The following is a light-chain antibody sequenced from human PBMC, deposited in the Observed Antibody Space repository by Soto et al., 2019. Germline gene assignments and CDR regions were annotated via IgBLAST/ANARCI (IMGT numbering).Light chain of an antibody. J-gene: IGKJ2*01. CDR1: QSISSF. CDR2: AAS. Sequence: DIQMTQSPSSLSASVGDRVTITCRASQSISSFLNWYQQKPGKAPKLLIYAASNLQGGVPSRFSGSGSGTDFTLTISSLPPEDSATYYCQQSYNTLYTFGQGTKLEIK. V-gene: IGKV1-39*01. CDR3: QQSYNTLYT.